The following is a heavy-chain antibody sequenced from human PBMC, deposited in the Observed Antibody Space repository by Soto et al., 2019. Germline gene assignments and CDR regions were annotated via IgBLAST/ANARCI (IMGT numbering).Heavy chain of an antibody. J-gene: IGHJ4*02. CDR2: IRSKANSYAT. CDR1: GFTFSGSA. D-gene: IGHD3-10*01. Sequence: EVQLVESGGGLVQPGGSLKLSCAASGFTFSGSAMHWVRQASGKGLEWVGRIRSKANSYATAYAASVKGRFTISRDDSNNTAYLQMNSLKTEDTALYYCTRRGDGWGQGTLVTVSS. CDR3: TRRGDG. V-gene: IGHV3-73*02.